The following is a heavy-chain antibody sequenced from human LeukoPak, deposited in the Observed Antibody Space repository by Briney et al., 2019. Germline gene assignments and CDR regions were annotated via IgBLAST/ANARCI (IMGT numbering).Heavy chain of an antibody. CDR2: ISGSGSNT. CDR3: AILSGPH. CDR1: GFTFSSYG. V-gene: IGHV3-23*01. J-gene: IGHJ4*02. D-gene: IGHD3-3*01. Sequence: GGSLRLSCAAPGFTFSSYGMSWVRQAPGEGLEWVSTISGSGSNTYYADSVKGRFTISRDNSKSTLYLQMNSLRAEDTAVYYCAILSGPHWGQGTLVTASS.